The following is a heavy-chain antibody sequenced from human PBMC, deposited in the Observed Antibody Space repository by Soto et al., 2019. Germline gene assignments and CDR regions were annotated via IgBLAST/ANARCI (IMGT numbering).Heavy chain of an antibody. J-gene: IGHJ4*02. V-gene: IGHV3-23*01. CDR3: AKEPEMATTGPDYFDY. CDR1: GFTFSSYA. Sequence: GGSLRLSCAASGFTFSSYAMSWVRQAPGKGLEWVSAISGSGGSTYYADSVKGRFTISRDNSKNTLYLQMNSLRAEDTAVYYCAKEPEMATTGPDYFDYWGQGTLVTVSS. CDR2: ISGSGGST. D-gene: IGHD5-12*01.